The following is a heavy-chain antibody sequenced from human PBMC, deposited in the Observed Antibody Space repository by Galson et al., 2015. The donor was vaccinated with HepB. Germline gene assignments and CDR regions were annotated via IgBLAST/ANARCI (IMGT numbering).Heavy chain of an antibody. D-gene: IGHD3-10*01. J-gene: IGHJ6*02. Sequence: SLRLSCAASGFSFSRHAMYWVRQAPGKGLEWVAVILNDASDKYYADSVKGRFTISRDNPKNTLYLQMNSLRGEDTAVYFCARDVYRREFLYFGEPSAPYRRKGVAVWGRGTPVTAPS. CDR1: GFSFSRHA. V-gene: IGHV3-30*04. CDR3: ARDVYRREFLYFGEPSAPYRRKGVAV. CDR2: ILNDASDK.